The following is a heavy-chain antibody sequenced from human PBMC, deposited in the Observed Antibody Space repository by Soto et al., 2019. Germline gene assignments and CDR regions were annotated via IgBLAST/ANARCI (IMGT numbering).Heavy chain of an antibody. CDR3: ARGGGRGYNELDP. J-gene: IGHJ5*02. CDR2: INPNSGGT. D-gene: IGHD5-12*01. CDR1: GYTFTAYY. Sequence: QVQLVQSGAEVKKPGASVKVSCKASGYTFTAYYMHWVRQAPGQGLEWMGWINPNSGGTYHAQNFQGRVTMTRDTSTTTDYMELASMRSDDTAVYYCARGGGRGYNELDPWGHGTLVIVSS. V-gene: IGHV1-2*02.